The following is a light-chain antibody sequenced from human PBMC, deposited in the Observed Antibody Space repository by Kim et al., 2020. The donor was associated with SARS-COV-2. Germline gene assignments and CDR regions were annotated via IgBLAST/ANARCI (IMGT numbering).Light chain of an antibody. J-gene: IGLJ2*01. V-gene: IGLV1-44*01. CDR1: RSNIGSNT. Sequence: QPVLTQPPSASGTPGQRVTISCSGSRSNIGSNTVNWYQQVPGTAPKLLIYSNNQRPSGVPDRFSGSKSGTSASLAISGLQSEDEADYYCAAWDDSLVVFGGGTQLTVL. CDR3: AAWDDSLVV. CDR2: SNN.